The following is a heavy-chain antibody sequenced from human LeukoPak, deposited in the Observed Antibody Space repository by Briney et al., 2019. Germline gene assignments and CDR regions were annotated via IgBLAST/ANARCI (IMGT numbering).Heavy chain of an antibody. CDR3: ATATLFHYGMDV. CDR1: GYTLTELS. D-gene: IGHD3-16*01. CDR2: FDPEDGET. Sequence: ASVKVSCKVSGYTLTELSMHWVRQAPGKGLEWMGGFDPEDGETIYAQKFQGRVTMTEDTSTGTAYMELSSLRSEDTAVYYCATATLFHYGMDVWGQGTTVTVSS. V-gene: IGHV1-24*01. J-gene: IGHJ6*02.